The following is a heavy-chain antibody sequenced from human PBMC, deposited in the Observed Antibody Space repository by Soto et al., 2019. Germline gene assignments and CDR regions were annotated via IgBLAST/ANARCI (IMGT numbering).Heavy chain of an antibody. CDR2: ISAYNGNT. CDR1: GYTFTSYG. D-gene: IGHD1-26*01. J-gene: IGHJ6*02. V-gene: IGHV1-18*04. Sequence: QVQLVQSGAEVKKPGASVKVSCKASGYTFTSYGISWVRQAPGQGLEWMGWISAYNGNTNYAQKLQGRVTMTTDTSTSTSYMELTSLRSDDTAVYYCARAWWVSGATTIFYYYYGMDVWGQGTTVTVSS. CDR3: ARAWWVSGATTIFYYYYGMDV.